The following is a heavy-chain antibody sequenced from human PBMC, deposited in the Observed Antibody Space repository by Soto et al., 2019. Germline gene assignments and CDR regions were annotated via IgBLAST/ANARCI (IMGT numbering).Heavy chain of an antibody. V-gene: IGHV5-51*01. Sequence: GESLKISCKASGYSFTNYWIGWVRQMPGKGREWMGTIYPGDSDTRYSPSFQGQVTFSVDKSINTAYLHWTSLKASDTAIYYCAIQHPLDSSAWYNWGQGTLVTVSS. J-gene: IGHJ4*02. CDR3: AIQHPLDSSAWYN. D-gene: IGHD6-19*01. CDR1: GYSFTNYW. CDR2: IYPGDSDT.